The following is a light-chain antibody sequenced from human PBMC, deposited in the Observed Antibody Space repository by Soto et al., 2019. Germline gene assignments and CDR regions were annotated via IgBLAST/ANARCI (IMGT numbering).Light chain of an antibody. V-gene: IGKV3-20*01. CDR3: HQYGSSTFT. J-gene: IGKJ3*01. Sequence: EVVLTQSPATLSLSPGERATLSCRANQSVSANYLAWYQQKPGQAPRLLIYGASSRATAIPDRFSGSGSGTDFTLIISRLEPEDVAVFYWHQYGSSTFTFGPGTKVDIK. CDR1: QSVSANY. CDR2: GAS.